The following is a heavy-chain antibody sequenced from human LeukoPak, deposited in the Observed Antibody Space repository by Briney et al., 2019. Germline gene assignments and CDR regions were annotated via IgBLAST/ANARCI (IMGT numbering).Heavy chain of an antibody. CDR3: AKDRGRYYDSNGYYWGYYFDS. J-gene: IGHJ4*02. V-gene: IGHV3-30-3*01. CDR1: GFTFSSHA. CDR2: ISYDGNIK. Sequence: GRSLRLSCAASGFTFSSHAVHWVRQAPGKGLEWVAFISYDGNIKYYADSVKGRFTISRDNSKNTLFLQMNSLRAEDTAVYYCAKDRGRYYDSNGYYWGYYFDSWGQGILVTVST. D-gene: IGHD3-22*01.